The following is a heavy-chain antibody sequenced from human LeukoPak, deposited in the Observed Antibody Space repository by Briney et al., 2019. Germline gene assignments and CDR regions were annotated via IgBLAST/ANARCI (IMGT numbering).Heavy chain of an antibody. D-gene: IGHD6-13*01. V-gene: IGHV4-34*01. CDR1: GGSFSGYY. Sequence: NSSETLSLTCAAYGGSFSGYYWSWIRQPPGKGLEWIGEINHSGSTNYNPSLKSRVTISVDTSKNQFSLKLSSVTAADTAVYYCARGLRVAFDIWGQGTMVTVSS. J-gene: IGHJ3*02. CDR2: INHSGST. CDR3: ARGLRVAFDI.